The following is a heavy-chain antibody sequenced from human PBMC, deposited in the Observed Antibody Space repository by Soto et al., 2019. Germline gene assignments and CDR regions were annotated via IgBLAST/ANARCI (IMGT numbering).Heavy chain of an antibody. CDR3: ARHRIEVVWRGFDF. CDR1: GGSINTYY. CDR2: IYYSGST. Sequence: PSETLSLTCAVSGGSINTYYWSWIRQPPGKGLEWIGYIYYSGSTNYNPSLKSRLTISIDTSKKHFSLNLGSVTAADTAVYFCARHRIEVVWRGFDFWGQGSPVTVSS. D-gene: IGHD3-10*01. V-gene: IGHV4-59*01. J-gene: IGHJ4*02.